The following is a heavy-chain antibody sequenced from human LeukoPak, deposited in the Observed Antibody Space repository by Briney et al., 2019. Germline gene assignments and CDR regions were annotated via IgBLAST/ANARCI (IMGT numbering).Heavy chain of an antibody. Sequence: KSGPTLVKPTHTLTLTCTFSGFSLSTTGVGVGWIRQPPGKALEWLALIYWDDDKRYSPSLKSRLTITKDTSKNQVVLTMTNMDPVDTATYYCAHISTTSGSYWFPGGYWGQGTLVTVSS. CDR1: GFSLSTTGVG. CDR3: AHISTTSGSYWFPGGY. V-gene: IGHV2-5*02. J-gene: IGHJ4*02. D-gene: IGHD3-10*01. CDR2: IYWDDDK.